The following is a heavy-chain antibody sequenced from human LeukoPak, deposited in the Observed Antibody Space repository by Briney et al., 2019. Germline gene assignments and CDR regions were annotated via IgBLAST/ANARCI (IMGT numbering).Heavy chain of an antibody. D-gene: IGHD2-2*01. Sequence: SAKVSCKASGGTFSSYAISWVRHAPGQGLEWMGGIIPIFGTANYAQKFQGRVTITADKSTSTAYMELSSLRSEDTAVYYCASGRTDIVVVPATLRNYYFDYWGQGTLVTVSS. CDR2: IIPIFGTA. J-gene: IGHJ4*02. CDR1: GGTFSSYA. V-gene: IGHV1-69*06. CDR3: ASGRTDIVVVPATLRNYYFDY.